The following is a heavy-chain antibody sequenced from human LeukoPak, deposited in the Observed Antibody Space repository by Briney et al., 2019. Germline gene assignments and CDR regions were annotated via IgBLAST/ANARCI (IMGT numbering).Heavy chain of an antibody. D-gene: IGHD2-15*01. CDR3: ARDPGYCSGGSCYSYYFDY. CDR2: IWYDGSNK. CDR1: GFTFSSYG. Sequence: GGSLRPSCAASGFTFSSYGMHWVRQAPGKGLEWVAVIWYDGSNKYYADSVKGRFTISRDNSKNTLYLQMNSLRVEDTAVYYCARDPGYCSGGSCYSYYFDYWGQGTLVTVSS. J-gene: IGHJ4*02. V-gene: IGHV3-33*01.